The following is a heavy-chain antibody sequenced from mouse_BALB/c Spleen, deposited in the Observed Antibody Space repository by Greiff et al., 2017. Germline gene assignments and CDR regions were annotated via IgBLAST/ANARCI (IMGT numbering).Heavy chain of an antibody. D-gene: IGHD2-2*01. Sequence: EVKLQESGPGLVKPSQSLSLTCTVTGYSITSDYAWNWIRQFPGNKLEWMGYISYSGSTSYNPSLKSRISITRDTSKNQFFLQLNSVTTEDTATYYCARNYGYDGTVYYAMDYWGQGTSVTVSS. J-gene: IGHJ4*01. CDR3: ARNYGYDGTVYYAMDY. V-gene: IGHV3-2*02. CDR2: ISYSGST. CDR1: GYSITSDYA.